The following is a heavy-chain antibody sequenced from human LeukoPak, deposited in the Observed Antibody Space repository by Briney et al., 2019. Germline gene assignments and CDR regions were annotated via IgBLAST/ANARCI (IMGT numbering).Heavy chain of an antibody. J-gene: IGHJ4*02. CDR2: ISSSGSTI. V-gene: IGHV3-48*03. D-gene: IGHD3-10*01. CDR1: GFTFSSYE. Sequence: PGGSLRLSCAASGFTFSSYEMNWVRQAPGKGLEWVSYISSSGSTIYYADSVKGRFTISRDNAKYSLYLHMNSLRAEDTAVYYCATLAPVLLWFGESDYWGQGTLVTVSS. CDR3: ATLAPVLLWFGESDY.